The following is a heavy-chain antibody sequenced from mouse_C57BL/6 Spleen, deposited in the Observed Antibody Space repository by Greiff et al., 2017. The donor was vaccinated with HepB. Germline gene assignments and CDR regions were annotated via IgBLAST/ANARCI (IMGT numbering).Heavy chain of an antibody. J-gene: IGHJ2*01. Sequence: VKLMESGPELVKPGASVKLSCKASGYTFTSYDINWVKQRPGQGLEWIGWIYPRDGSTKYNEKFKGKATLTVDTSSSTAYMELHSLTSEDSAVYFFARAGLIYSNYDYFDYWGQGTTLTVS. CDR3: ARAGLIYSNYDYFDY. D-gene: IGHD2-5*01. CDR2: IYPRDGST. V-gene: IGHV1-85*01. CDR1: GYTFTSYD.